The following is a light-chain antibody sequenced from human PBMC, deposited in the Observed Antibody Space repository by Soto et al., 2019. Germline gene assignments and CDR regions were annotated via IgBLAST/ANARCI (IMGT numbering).Light chain of an antibody. CDR2: AAS. J-gene: IGKJ2*01. Sequence: DIQMTQSPSSLSASVGDRVTITCRASQSISSYLNWYQQKPGKAPKLLIYAASSLQSGVPSRFSGSGSGTYFTLTISSLQPEIFATYYCQQSYSTPYTFGQGTKLEIK. CDR3: QQSYSTPYT. CDR1: QSISSY. V-gene: IGKV1-39*01.